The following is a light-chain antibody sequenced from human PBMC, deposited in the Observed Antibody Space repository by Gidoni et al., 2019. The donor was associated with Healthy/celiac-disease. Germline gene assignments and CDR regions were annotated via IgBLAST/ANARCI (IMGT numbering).Light chain of an antibody. Sequence: DIQMTQSPSSLSASVGDRVTITFRASQSISSYCNWYHQKPGKAPKLLIYAASSLQSGVPSRFSGSGSGTDFTLTISSLQPEDFATYYCQQSYSTLYSFGQGTKLEIK. CDR1: QSISSY. CDR3: QQSYSTLYS. CDR2: AAS. J-gene: IGKJ2*03. V-gene: IGKV1-39*01.